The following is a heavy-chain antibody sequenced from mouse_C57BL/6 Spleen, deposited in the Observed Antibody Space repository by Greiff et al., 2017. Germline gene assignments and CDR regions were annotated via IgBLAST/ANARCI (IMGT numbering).Heavy chain of an antibody. Sequence: EVQLQQSGAELVRPGASVKLSCTASGFNIKDDYMHWVKQRPEHGLEWIGGIVPEHGDTEYASKFQGKAPITADTSSNTAYLQLSSLTSEDTAVYYCTRRYAHYGGYFDYWGQGTTLTVSS. V-gene: IGHV14-4*01. CDR1: GFNIKDDY. J-gene: IGHJ2*01. CDR3: TRRYAHYGGYFDY. CDR2: IVPEHGDT. D-gene: IGHD1-1*01.